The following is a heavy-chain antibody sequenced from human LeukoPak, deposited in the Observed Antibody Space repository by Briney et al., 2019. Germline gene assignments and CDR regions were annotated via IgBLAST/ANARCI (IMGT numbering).Heavy chain of an antibody. CDR1: VYTFRSHG. V-gene: IGHV1-18*01. D-gene: IGHD3/OR15-3a*01. CDR3: ARDWTTTKGYFDN. Sequence: ASVKVFCKTSVYTFRSHGISWGRQAPGQGLEWMGWISGYNDNTDYVEKIQGRVTMTTDPSTSTAYMELRSLRSDDTAVYYCARDWTTTKGYFDNWGQGTLVTVSS. CDR2: ISGYNDNT. J-gene: IGHJ4*02.